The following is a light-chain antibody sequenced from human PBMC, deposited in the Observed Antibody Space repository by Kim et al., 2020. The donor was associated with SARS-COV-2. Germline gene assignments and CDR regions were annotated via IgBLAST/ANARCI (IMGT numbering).Light chain of an antibody. Sequence: QLVLTQSPSASASLGASVKLTCTLSSEHSSYAIAWHQQQPEKGPRYLMKLNSDGRHSKGDGIPDRFSGSSSGAERYLTISNLQSEDEADYYCQTWGTGSWVFGGGTQLTVL. CDR1: SEHSSYA. CDR3: QTWGTGSWV. CDR2: LNSDGRH. V-gene: IGLV4-69*01. J-gene: IGLJ3*02.